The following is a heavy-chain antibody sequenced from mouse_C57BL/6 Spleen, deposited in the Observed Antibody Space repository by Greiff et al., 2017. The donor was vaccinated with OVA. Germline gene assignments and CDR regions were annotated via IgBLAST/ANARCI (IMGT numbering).Heavy chain of an antibody. V-gene: IGHV5-17*01. Sequence: EVMLVESGGGLVKPGGSLKLSCAASGFTFSDYGMHWVRQAPEKGLEWVAYISSGSSTIYYADTVKGRFTISRDNAKNTLFLQMTSLRSEDTAMYYCATLNYGSSYGYYAMDYWGQGTSVTVSS. CDR3: ATLNYGSSYGYYAMDY. CDR2: ISSGSSTI. CDR1: GFTFSDYG. J-gene: IGHJ4*01. D-gene: IGHD1-1*01.